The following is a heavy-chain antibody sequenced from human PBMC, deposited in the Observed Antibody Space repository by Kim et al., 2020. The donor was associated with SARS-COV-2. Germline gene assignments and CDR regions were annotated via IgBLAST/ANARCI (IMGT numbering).Heavy chain of an antibody. J-gene: IGHJ5*02. CDR2: INHSGST. D-gene: IGHD2-8*01. CDR3: ARVLYYSTQPRWVHWFDP. CDR1: GGSFSGYY. Sequence: SETLSLTCAVYGGSFSGYYWSWIRQPPGKGLEWIGEINHSGSTNYNPSLKSRVTISVDTSKNQFSLKLSSVTAADTAVYYCARVLYYSTQPRWVHWFDPWGQGTLVTVSS. V-gene: IGHV4-34*01.